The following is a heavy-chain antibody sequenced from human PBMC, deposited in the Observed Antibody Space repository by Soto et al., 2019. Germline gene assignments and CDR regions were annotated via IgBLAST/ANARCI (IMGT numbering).Heavy chain of an antibody. CDR3: AREAGKVSFDY. D-gene: IGHD4-4*01. V-gene: IGHV3-30*03. J-gene: IGHJ4*02. Sequence: QVHLVQSGGGVVQPGRSLRLSCAVSGFTFSSYGMHWVRQATGKGLEWVAVISYDGNNKYYTDSVKGRFTNSRDNSKNTLYLQTHFLRTEDTAVYYCAREAGKVSFDYWGQGTLVTVSS. CDR2: ISYDGNNK. CDR1: GFTFSSYG.